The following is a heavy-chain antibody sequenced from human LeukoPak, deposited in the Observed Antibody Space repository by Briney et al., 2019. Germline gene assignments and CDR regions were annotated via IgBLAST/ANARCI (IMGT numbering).Heavy chain of an antibody. CDR1: GFTFSSYW. J-gene: IGHJ3*02. CDR2: VNSDGSST. CDR3: VRGAFDI. V-gene: IGHV3-74*01. Sequence: PGGSLRLSCAASGFTFSSYWMHWVRQAPGKGLMCVSRVNSDGSSTSYADSVKGRFTISRDNAKSTLYLQMNSLRAEDTAMYYCVRGAFDIWGQGTMVTVSS.